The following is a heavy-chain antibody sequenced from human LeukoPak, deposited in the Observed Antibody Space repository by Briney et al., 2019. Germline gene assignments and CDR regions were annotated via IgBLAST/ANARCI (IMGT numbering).Heavy chain of an antibody. Sequence: PSETLSLTCTVSGGSISSYYWSWIRQPPGKGLEWIGYIYYSGSTNYNPSLKSRVTISVDTSKNQFSLKLSSVTAADTAVYYCGSYYNGSGSYNNGTPLFDYWGQGTLVTVSS. CDR2: IYYSGST. D-gene: IGHD3-10*01. V-gene: IGHV4-59*01. CDR1: GGSISSYY. J-gene: IGHJ4*02. CDR3: GSYYNGSGSYNNGTPLFDY.